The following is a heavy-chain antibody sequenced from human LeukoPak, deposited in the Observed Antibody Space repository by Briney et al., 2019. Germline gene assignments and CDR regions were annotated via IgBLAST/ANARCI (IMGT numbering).Heavy chain of an antibody. J-gene: IGHJ6*03. CDR1: GFTFSSYE. Sequence: GGSLRLSCAASGFTFSSYEMNWVRQAPGKGLEWVSYVSSSGSTIYYADSVKGRFTISRDNAKNSLYLQMNSLRAEDTAVYYCASCHYYGSNLMDVWGKGTTVTVSS. D-gene: IGHD3-10*01. CDR3: ASCHYYGSNLMDV. CDR2: VSSSGSTI. V-gene: IGHV3-48*03.